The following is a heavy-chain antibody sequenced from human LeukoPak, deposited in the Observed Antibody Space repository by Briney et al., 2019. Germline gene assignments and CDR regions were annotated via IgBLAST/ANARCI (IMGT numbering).Heavy chain of an antibody. CDR1: GYTLTELS. CDR3: ARDRITIFGVVITSWGYFDY. V-gene: IGHV1-24*01. J-gene: IGHJ4*02. CDR2: FDPEDGET. Sequence: ASVKVSCKVSGYTLTELSMHWVRQAPGKGLEWMGGFDPEDGETIYAQKFQGRVTMTEDTSTDTAYMELSSLRSEDTAVYYCARDRITIFGVVITSWGYFDYWGQGTLVTVSS. D-gene: IGHD3-3*01.